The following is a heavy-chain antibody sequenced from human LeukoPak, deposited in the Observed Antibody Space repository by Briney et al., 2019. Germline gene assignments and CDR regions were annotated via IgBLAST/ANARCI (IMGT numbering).Heavy chain of an antibody. CDR1: GGSISSYY. J-gene: IGHJ4*02. CDR3: ARGAPPQN. Sequence: KASETLSLTCTVSGGSISSYYWSWIRQPAGKGLEWIGRIYTSGSTNYNPSLKSRVTISIDTSKKHFSLKLTSVTAADTAVYYCARGAPPQNWGQGTLVTVSS. V-gene: IGHV4-4*07. CDR2: IYTSGST.